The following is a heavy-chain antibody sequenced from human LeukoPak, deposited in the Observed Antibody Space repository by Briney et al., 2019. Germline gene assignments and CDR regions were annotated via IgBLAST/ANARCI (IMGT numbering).Heavy chain of an antibody. CDR3: ARQQVAYYYYYGMDV. Sequence: GASLEISWKGSGSHFTTYWIAWGRQVPGEGLEWMGIIYAGDSDTIYSTSFQGQVTISADKSISTAFLQWSRLKAWDTAMYYCARQQVAYYYYYGMDVWGKGTTVTVSS. CDR1: GSHFTTYW. D-gene: IGHD2-15*01. J-gene: IGHJ6*04. V-gene: IGHV5-51*01. CDR2: IYAGDSDT.